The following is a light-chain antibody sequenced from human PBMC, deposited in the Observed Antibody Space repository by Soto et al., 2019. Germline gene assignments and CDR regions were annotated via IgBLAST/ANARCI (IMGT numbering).Light chain of an antibody. V-gene: IGKV3-11*01. Sequence: EIVLTQSQATLSLSPGERATLSCMASQSVSSYLAGYQQKPGQAPRLLIYDASNRATGIPARFSGSGSGTDFTLTISSLEPEDVGVYYCQQRSNWPRITFGGGTKVEIK. J-gene: IGKJ4*01. CDR1: QSVSSY. CDR3: QQRSNWPRIT. CDR2: DAS.